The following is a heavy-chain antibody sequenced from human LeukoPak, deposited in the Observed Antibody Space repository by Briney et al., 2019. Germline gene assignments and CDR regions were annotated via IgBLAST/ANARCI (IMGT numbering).Heavy chain of an antibody. Sequence: SETLSLTCTVSGGSISSYYWSWIRQPPGKGLEWIGYIYYSGSTNYNPSLKSRVTISVDTSKNQFSLKLSSVTAADTAVYYCARRRPHPFDYWGQGTLVTVSS. CDR1: GGSISSYY. CDR2: IYYSGST. CDR3: ARRRPHPFDY. V-gene: IGHV4-59*12. J-gene: IGHJ4*02.